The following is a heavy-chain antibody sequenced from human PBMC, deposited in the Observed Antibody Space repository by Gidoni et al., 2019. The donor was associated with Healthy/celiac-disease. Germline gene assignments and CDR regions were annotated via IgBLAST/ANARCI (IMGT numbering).Heavy chain of an antibody. V-gene: IGHV4-59*01. CDR2: IYYSGST. Sequence: QVQLQESGPGLVKPSETLSLTCTVSGGPFSRYYWSWIRQPPGQGLEWIGYIYYSGSTNYNPSLKMRVTISVDTSKNQFSLKLSSVTAADTAVYYCARVGRYCSGGSCLNWFDPWGQGTLVTVSS. CDR1: GGPFSRYY. J-gene: IGHJ5*02. D-gene: IGHD2-15*01. CDR3: ARVGRYCSGGSCLNWFDP.